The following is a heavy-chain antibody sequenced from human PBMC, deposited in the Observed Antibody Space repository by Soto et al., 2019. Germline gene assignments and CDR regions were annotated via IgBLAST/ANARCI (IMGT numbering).Heavy chain of an antibody. D-gene: IGHD2-8*02. CDR2: ISYDGSNK. Sequence: GGSLRLSCAASGFTFGSYGMHWVRQAPGKGLEWVAVISYDGSNKYYADSVRGRFAISRDNSNNMLYLQMNSLRAEDTAVYYCANIRNVVYAHNAYWGQGTRGTVSS. CDR3: ANIRNVVYAHNAY. V-gene: IGHV3-30*18. J-gene: IGHJ4*02. CDR1: GFTFGSYG.